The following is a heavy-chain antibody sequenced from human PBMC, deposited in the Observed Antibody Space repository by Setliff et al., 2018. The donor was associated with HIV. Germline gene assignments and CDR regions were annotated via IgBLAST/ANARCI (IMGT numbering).Heavy chain of an antibody. V-gene: IGHV1-18*04. D-gene: IGHD1-1*01. J-gene: IGHJ4*02. Sequence: ASVKVSCKASGYIFLNYDITWVRQAPGQGLEWMGWISPDNGNTNYAQKIEGRVILTTDKSTNTVEMELRSLRSDDTAMYYCVRDRELRTTRSLDFWGPGTLVTVS. CDR1: GYIFLNYD. CDR2: ISPDNGNT. CDR3: VRDRELRTTRSLDF.